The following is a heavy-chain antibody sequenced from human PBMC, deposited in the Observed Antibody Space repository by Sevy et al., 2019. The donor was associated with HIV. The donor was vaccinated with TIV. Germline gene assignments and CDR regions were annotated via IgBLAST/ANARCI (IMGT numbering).Heavy chain of an antibody. CDR3: AKGRFPGKAVVSNDAFDV. CDR2: ISGTGDHT. D-gene: IGHD2-2*01. J-gene: IGHJ3*01. CDR1: GFTFSSYA. Sequence: GGSLRLSCAASGFTFSSYAMSWVRQAPGKGLEWVSAISGTGDHTYYADSVQGRFTISRDKSKNTLYLQMNSLRAGDTAVYYGAKGRFPGKAVVSNDAFDVWGQGTMVTVSS. V-gene: IGHV3-23*01.